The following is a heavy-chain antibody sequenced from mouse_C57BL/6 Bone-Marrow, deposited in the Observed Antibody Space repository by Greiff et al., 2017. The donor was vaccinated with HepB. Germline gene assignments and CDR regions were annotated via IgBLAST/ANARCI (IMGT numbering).Heavy chain of an antibody. Sequence: EVHLVESGGGLVQPGGSMKLSCAASGFTFSDAWMDWVRQSPEKGLEWVAEIRNKANNTATYYAESVKGRFTISRDDSKSSVYLQMNSLRAEDTGIYYCTRQLTSHFDYWGQGTTLTVSS. V-gene: IGHV6-6*01. CDR3: TRQLTSHFDY. J-gene: IGHJ2*01. CDR2: IRNKANNTAT. CDR1: GFTFSDAW. D-gene: IGHD3-1*01.